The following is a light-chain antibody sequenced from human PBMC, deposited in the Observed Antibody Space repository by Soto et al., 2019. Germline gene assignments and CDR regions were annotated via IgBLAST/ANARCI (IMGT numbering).Light chain of an antibody. CDR2: EVT. CDR3: SSYTSRSTLV. V-gene: IGLV2-14*01. CDR1: CSDVGGYNY. Sequence: QSVLNQPASVSGSPGQSITISCTGTCSDVGGYNYVSWYQQHPGKAPKLMIYEVTNRPSGVSNRFSGSKSGNTASLTISGLQAEDEADYYCSSYTSRSTLVFGTGTKVTVL. J-gene: IGLJ1*01.